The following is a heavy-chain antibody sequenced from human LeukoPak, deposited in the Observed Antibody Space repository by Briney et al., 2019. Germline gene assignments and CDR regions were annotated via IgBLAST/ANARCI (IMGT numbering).Heavy chain of an antibody. J-gene: IGHJ4*02. Sequence: GGSLRLSCAASGFTFSNYAMHWVRQAPGKGLEWVSYISSSGSSIFYADSVKGRFTISRDNAKNSLYLQMNSLRDEDTAVYYCARAHSSGYSSGWYSGYWGQGTLVTVSS. CDR2: ISSSGSSI. CDR3: ARAHSSGYSSGWYSGY. V-gene: IGHV3-48*02. CDR1: GFTFSNYA. D-gene: IGHD6-19*01.